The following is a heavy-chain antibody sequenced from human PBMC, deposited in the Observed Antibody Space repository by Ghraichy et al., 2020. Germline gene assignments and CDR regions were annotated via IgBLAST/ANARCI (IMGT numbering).Heavy chain of an antibody. CDR1: GFTFSSYG. Sequence: GGSLRLSCAASGFTFSSYGMHWVRQAPGKGLEWVAVIWYDGSNKYYADSVKGRFTISRDNSKNTLYLQMNSLRAEDTAVYYCARDGIGGYGVDYWGQGTLVTVSS. CDR2: IWYDGSNK. V-gene: IGHV3-33*01. CDR3: ARDGIGGYGVDY. D-gene: IGHD5-12*01. J-gene: IGHJ4*02.